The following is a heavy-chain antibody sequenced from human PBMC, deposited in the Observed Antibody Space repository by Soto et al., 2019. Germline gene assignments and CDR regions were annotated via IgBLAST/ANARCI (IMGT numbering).Heavy chain of an antibody. CDR3: ARVERAYCGGDCYDY. Sequence: EVQLVESGGGLVRPGGSRGLSCAASGFTSSSYSMNWVPQAQGKGLEGVSSISSSSSYIYYADSVKGRFTISRDNAKNSLYLQMNSLRAEDTAVYYCARVERAYCGGDCYDYWGQGTLVTVSS. V-gene: IGHV3-21*01. CDR1: GFTSSSYS. CDR2: ISSSSSYI. D-gene: IGHD2-21*01. J-gene: IGHJ4*02.